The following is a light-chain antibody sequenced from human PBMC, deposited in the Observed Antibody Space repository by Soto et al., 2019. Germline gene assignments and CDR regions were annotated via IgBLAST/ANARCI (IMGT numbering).Light chain of an antibody. CDR3: NSYTSGSTWV. CDR2: DVS. CDR1: SSDVGGYNY. Sequence: QSALTQPASVSGSPGQSITISCTGTSSDVGGYNYVCWFQQHPGKAPKLMIYDVSNRPSGVSNRFSGSKSGNTASLTTSGLQAEDEADYYCNSYTSGSTWVFGGGTKLTVL. J-gene: IGLJ3*02. V-gene: IGLV2-14*01.